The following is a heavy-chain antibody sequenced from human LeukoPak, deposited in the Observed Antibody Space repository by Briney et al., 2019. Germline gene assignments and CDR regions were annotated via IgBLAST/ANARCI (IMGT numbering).Heavy chain of an antibody. Sequence: GGSLRLSCAASGFTFSSYAISLVRQAPGKGLEWVSGISGSGASTYYADSVKGRFTIYRDNSKNTLYLQMDNQRAEDTAIYYCAKDESHSSGWYYFDYWGQGTLVTVSS. J-gene: IGHJ4*02. D-gene: IGHD6-19*01. V-gene: IGHV3-23*01. CDR2: ISGSGAST. CDR3: AKDESHSSGWYYFDY. CDR1: GFTFSSYA.